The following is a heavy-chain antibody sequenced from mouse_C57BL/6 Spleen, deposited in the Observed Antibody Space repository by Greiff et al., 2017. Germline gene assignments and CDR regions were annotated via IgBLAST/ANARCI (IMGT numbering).Heavy chain of an antibody. CDR2: ISDGGSYT. Sequence: EVQGVESGGGLVKPGGSLKLSCAASGFTFSSYAMSWVRQTPEKRLEWVATISDGGSYTYYPDNVKGRFTISRDNAKNNLYLQMSHLKSEDTAMYYCARDRGDYPWFAYWGQGTLVTVSA. D-gene: IGHD2-4*01. V-gene: IGHV5-4*01. CDR3: ARDRGDYPWFAY. J-gene: IGHJ3*01. CDR1: GFTFSSYA.